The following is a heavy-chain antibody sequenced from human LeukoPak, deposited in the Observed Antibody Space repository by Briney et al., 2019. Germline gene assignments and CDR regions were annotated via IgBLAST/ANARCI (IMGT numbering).Heavy chain of an antibody. CDR3: ATRVIVAASSGFAP. CDR1: GFTFSLYG. CDR2: ISYDGTNK. J-gene: IGHJ5*02. Sequence: GGSLRLSCAASGFTFSLYGMHWVRQAPGNGLEWVAGISYDGTNKNYGDSVKGRFTISRDNSKNTLYLQMDALRAEDTAVYYCATRVIVAASSGFAPWGQGTLVTVSS. D-gene: IGHD2-15*01. V-gene: IGHV3-30*03.